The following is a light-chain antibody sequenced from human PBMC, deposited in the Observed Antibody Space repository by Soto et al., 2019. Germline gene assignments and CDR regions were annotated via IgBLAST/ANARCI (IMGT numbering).Light chain of an antibody. J-gene: IGLJ1*01. Sequence: QSALTQPASVSGSPGQSITISCTGTSSDVGTYNYVSWYQQHPGKAPKLIISEVNNRPSGVSNRYSGSKSGNTASLIISGFQAEDEADYYCSSHGSSKIFGTGTKVTVL. V-gene: IGLV2-14*01. CDR2: EVN. CDR3: SSHGSSKI. CDR1: SSDVGTYNY.